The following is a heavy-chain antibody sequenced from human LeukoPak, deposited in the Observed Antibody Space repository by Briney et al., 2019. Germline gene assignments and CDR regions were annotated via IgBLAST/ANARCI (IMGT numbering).Heavy chain of an antibody. D-gene: IGHD6-13*01. CDR3: ASWYSSSWYGIDY. CDR2: IYYSGST. V-gene: IGHV4-39*01. J-gene: IGHJ4*02. CDR1: GGSISSSSYY. Sequence: SETLSLTCTVSGGSISSSSYYWGWIRQPPGKGLEWIGSIYYSGSTYYNPSLKSRVTISVDTSKNQFSLKLSSVTAADTAVYYCASWYSSSWYGIDYWGRGTLVTVSS.